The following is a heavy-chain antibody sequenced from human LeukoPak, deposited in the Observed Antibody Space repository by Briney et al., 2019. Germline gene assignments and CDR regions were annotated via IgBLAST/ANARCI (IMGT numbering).Heavy chain of an antibody. J-gene: IGHJ4*02. CDR3: AKERGSSGYFDY. CDR2: ISWNGVST. D-gene: IGHD6-6*01. Sequence: GGSLRLSCAASGFTFSSYWMTWVRQAPGKGLEWVSLISWNGVSTYYAVSVKGRFTISRDSSKNSLYLQMNSLRTEDTALYYCAKERGSSGYFDYWGQGTLVTVSS. V-gene: IGHV3-43*01. CDR1: GFTFSSYW.